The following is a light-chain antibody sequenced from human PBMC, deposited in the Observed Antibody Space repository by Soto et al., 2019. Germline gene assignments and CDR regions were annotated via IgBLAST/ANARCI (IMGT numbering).Light chain of an antibody. CDR2: DVS. CDR3: QQYSTFLT. V-gene: IGKV1-5*01. J-gene: IGKJ1*01. CDR1: QTITTW. Sequence: DIQMTQPPSTLSASVGDRVTITCRASQTITTWLAWYQQKPGKAPKLLIYDVSNLESGVPSGFSGSGSGTEFTLTISSLQPDDVATFYCQQYSTFLTFGQGTKVEIK.